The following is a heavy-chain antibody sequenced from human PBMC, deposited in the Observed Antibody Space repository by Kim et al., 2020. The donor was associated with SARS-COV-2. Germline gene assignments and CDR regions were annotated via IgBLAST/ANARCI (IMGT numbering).Heavy chain of an antibody. D-gene: IGHD3-9*01. CDR1: GFTFSSYG. CDR2: IWYDGSNK. J-gene: IGHJ6*02. CDR3: AREVLNNFDWFHYGMDV. Sequence: GGSLRLSCAASGFTFSSYGMHWVRQAPGKGLEWVAVIWYDGSNKYCADSVKGRFTISRDNSKNTLYLQMNSLRAEDTAVYYCAREVLNNFDWFHYGMDVWGQGTTVTVSS. V-gene: IGHV3-33*01.